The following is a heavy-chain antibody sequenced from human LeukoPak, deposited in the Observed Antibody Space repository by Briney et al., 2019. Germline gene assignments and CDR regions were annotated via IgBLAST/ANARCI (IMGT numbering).Heavy chain of an antibody. CDR1: GGSISSYY. D-gene: IGHD6-19*01. V-gene: IGHV4-59*01. CDR2: IYYSGST. CDR3: ARLTAVAGILY. J-gene: IGHJ4*02. Sequence: SETLSLTCTVSGGSISSYYWSWIRQPPGKGLEWIGYIYYSGSTNYNPSLKSRVTISVDTSKNQFSLKLGSVTAADTAVYYCARLTAVAGILYWGQGTLVTVSS.